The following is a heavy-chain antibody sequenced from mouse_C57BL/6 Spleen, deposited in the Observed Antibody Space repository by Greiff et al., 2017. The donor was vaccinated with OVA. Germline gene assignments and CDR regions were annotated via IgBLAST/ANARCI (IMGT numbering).Heavy chain of an antibody. CDR3: AKNWEKSMDY. D-gene: IGHD1-3*01. V-gene: IGHV2-4*01. CDR1: GFSLTSYG. Sequence: QVHVKQSGPGLVQPSQSLSITCTVSGFSLTSYGVHWVRQPPGKGLEWLGVIWSGGSTDYNAAFISRLSISKDNSKSQVFFKMNSLQADDTAIYYCAKNWEKSMDYWGQGTSVTVSS. CDR2: IWSGGST. J-gene: IGHJ4*01.